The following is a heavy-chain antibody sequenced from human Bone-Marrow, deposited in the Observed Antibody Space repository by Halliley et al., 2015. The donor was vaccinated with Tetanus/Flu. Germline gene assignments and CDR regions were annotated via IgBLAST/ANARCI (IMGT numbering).Heavy chain of an antibody. Sequence: LSLTCAVSGDSMSRGSYWGYIRQPPGKGLEWIASIFHSGSSYYNPSLKSRATISVDTSKNQVSLKLSSVTAADTAVYYCARGLGDREFCGGSSCNYHYGMDVWGQGTAVTVSS. J-gene: IGHJ6*02. D-gene: IGHD2-15*01. CDR2: IFHSGSS. CDR3: ARGLGDREFCGGSSCNYHYGMDV. CDR1: GDSMSRGSY. V-gene: IGHV4-38-2*01.